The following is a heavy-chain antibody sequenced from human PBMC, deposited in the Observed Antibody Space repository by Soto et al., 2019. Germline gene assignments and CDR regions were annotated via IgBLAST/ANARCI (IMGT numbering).Heavy chain of an antibody. D-gene: IGHD6-13*01. CDR1: GCTFSSYA. CDR2: ISYDGSNK. V-gene: IGHV3-30-3*01. CDR3: ARAAAAALTYGMDV. J-gene: IGHJ6*04. Sequence: TGGSLRLSCAASGCTFSSYAMHWVRQAPGKGLEWVAVISYDGSNKYYADSVKGRFTISRDNSKNTLYLQMNSLRAEDTAVYYCARAAAAALTYGMDVWGKGTTVTVSS.